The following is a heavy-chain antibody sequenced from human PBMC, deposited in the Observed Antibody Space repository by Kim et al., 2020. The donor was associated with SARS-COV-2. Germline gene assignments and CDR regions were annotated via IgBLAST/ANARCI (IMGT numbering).Heavy chain of an antibody. CDR2: TRNKANSYTT. D-gene: IGHD4-17*01. J-gene: IGHJ6*02. V-gene: IGHV3-72*01. Sequence: GGSLRLSCAASGFTFSDHYMDWVRQAPGKGLEWVGRTRNKANSYTTEYAASVKGRFTISRDDSKNSLYLQMNSLKTEDTAVYYCARDRSSIYGGNSRYYYYGMDVWGQGTTVTVSS. CDR3: ARDRSSIYGGNSRYYYYGMDV. CDR1: GFTFSDHY.